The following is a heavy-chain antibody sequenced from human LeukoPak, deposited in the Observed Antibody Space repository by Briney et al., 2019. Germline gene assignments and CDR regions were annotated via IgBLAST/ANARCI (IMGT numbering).Heavy chain of an antibody. CDR1: GFTFSTYA. CDR2: ISYDRSNK. V-gene: IGHV3-30-3*01. Sequence: GGSLRLSCAASGFTFSTYAMHWVRQGPGKGLEWVAVISYDRSNKYYADSVKGRFTISRDNSKNTLYLQMSSLSAEDTAVYYCARTTTPHYYGSGSYALGYWGQGTLVTVPS. D-gene: IGHD3-10*01. J-gene: IGHJ4*02. CDR3: ARTTTPHYYGSGSYALGY.